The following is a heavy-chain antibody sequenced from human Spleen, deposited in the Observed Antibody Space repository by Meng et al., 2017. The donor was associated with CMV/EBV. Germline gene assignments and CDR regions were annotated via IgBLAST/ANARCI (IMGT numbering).Heavy chain of an antibody. CDR3: ARDGNCKLDY. CDR2: ITRDGRTT. V-gene: IGHV3-74*03. Sequence: GESLKISCAASGFTFSGFWMHWVRQVPGKGLVWVSFITRDGRTTYADFVKGRFTISRDDATSMVYLQMNSLGAEDTAVYYCARDGNCKLDYWGQGTLVTVSS. J-gene: IGHJ4*02. CDR1: GFTFSGFW. D-gene: IGHD1-26*01.